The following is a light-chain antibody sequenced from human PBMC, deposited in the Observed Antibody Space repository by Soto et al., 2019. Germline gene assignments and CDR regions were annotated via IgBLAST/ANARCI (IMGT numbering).Light chain of an antibody. J-gene: IGKJ1*01. CDR1: QSVSSSY. CDR2: GAS. CDR3: QQYGSSPPWT. V-gene: IGKV3-20*01. Sequence: EIVLTQSPGTLSLSPGDRATLSCRASQSVSSSYLAWYQQKPGQAPRLLIYGASSRATGIPDRFSGSGSGTDFTLTISSLEPEDFAVYYCQQYGSSPPWTFGQGTKVEIK.